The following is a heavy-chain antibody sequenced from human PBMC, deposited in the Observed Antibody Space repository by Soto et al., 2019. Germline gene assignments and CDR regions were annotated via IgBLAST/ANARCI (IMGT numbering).Heavy chain of an antibody. V-gene: IGHV2-5*02. J-gene: IGHJ4*02. D-gene: IGHD3-10*01. CDR3: AHRRQFDNFDY. CDR1: GFSLSTSGVG. Sequence: QITLKESGPTLVKPTQTLTLTCTFSGFSLSTSGVGVGWIRQPPGKALEWLALIYWDDDKGYNPSLKSRLTITMDTSKNQVVLTMTNMDPVDTATYYCAHRRQFDNFDYWGQGTLVTVSS. CDR2: IYWDDDK.